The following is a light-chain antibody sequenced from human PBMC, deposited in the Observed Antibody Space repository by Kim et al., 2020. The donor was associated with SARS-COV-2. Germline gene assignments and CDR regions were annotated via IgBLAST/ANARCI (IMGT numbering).Light chain of an antibody. Sequence: SYELTQPPSVSVSPGQTACITCSGDKLGDKYACWYQQKPEQSPVLVIYEDTQRPSGIPERFSGSKSGDTATLTIGGTQAMDEADYYCQAWDSTTVIFGGGTRLTVL. CDR2: EDT. V-gene: IGLV3-1*01. J-gene: IGLJ2*01. CDR1: KLGDKY. CDR3: QAWDSTTVI.